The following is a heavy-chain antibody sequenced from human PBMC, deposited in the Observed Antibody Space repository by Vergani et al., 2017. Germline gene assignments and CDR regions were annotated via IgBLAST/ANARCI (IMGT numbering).Heavy chain of an antibody. Sequence: EVQLVESGGGLVQPGGSLRLPCAASGFTFSSDSMNWVRQAPGKGLEWVSYISSSSSTIYYADTVKGRFTIYRDNAKNSVYLQMNSLRPEDTAVYYCARDRAGVARYWYFDLWGRGTLVTVSS. CDR2: ISSSSSTI. D-gene: IGHD2-15*01. CDR3: ARDRAGVARYWYFDL. J-gene: IGHJ2*01. V-gene: IGHV3-48*01. CDR1: GFTFSSDS.